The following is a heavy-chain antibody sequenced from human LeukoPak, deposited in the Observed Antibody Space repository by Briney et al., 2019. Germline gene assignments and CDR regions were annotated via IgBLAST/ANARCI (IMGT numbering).Heavy chain of an antibody. Sequence: ASVKVSCKASGYTFTSYYMHWVRRAPGQGLEWMGIINPSGGSTSYAQKFQGRVTMTRDTSISTAYMELSRLRSDDTAVYYCARSPYSSSWYRTYYYYYYYMDVWGKGTTVTVSS. D-gene: IGHD6-13*01. CDR1: GYTFTSYY. CDR2: INPSGGST. V-gene: IGHV1-46*01. J-gene: IGHJ6*03. CDR3: ARSPYSSSWYRTYYYYYYYMDV.